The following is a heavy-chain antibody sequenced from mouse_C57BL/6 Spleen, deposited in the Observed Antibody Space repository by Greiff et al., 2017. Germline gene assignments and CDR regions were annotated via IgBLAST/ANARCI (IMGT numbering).Heavy chain of an antibody. V-gene: IGHV5-4*01. CDR1: GFTFSSYA. J-gene: IGHJ2*01. CDR2: ISDGGSYT. Sequence: EVQRVESGGGLVKPGGSLKLSCAASGFTFSSYAMSWVRQTPEKRLEWVATISDGGSYTYYPDNVKGRFTISRDNAKNNLYLQMSHLKSEDTAMYYCARDGSSLYYFDYWGQGTTLTVSS. CDR3: ARDGSSLYYFDY. D-gene: IGHD1-1*01.